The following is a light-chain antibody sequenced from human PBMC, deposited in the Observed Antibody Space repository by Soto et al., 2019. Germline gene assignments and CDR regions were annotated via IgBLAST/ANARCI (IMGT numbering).Light chain of an antibody. V-gene: IGLV2-23*02. J-gene: IGLJ1*01. CDR1: SSDVGSYNL. CDR3: CSYAGSSTFYV. Sequence: QSVLTQPASVSGSPGQSITISCTGTSSDVGSYNLVSWYQQHPGKAPKLMIYEVSKWPSGVSNRFSGSKSGNTASLTISGLXAEDEADYYCCSYAGSSTFYVFGTGTKLTVL. CDR2: EVS.